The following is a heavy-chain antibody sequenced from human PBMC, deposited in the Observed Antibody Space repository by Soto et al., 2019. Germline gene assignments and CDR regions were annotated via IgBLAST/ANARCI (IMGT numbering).Heavy chain of an antibody. Sequence: EVQLVESGGGLVQPGGSLRLSCAASGFTFSSYSMNWVRQAPGKGLEWVSYISSSSSTIYYADSVKGRFIISRDNAKNSLYLQMNSLRDEDTAVYYCPRELDSSSSIRYYYGMDVWGQGTTVTVSS. CDR1: GFTFSSYS. D-gene: IGHD6-13*01. V-gene: IGHV3-48*02. J-gene: IGHJ6*02. CDR3: PRELDSSSSIRYYYGMDV. CDR2: ISSSSSTI.